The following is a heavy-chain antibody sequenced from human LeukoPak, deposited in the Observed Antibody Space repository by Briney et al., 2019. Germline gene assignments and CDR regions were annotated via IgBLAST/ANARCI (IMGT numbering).Heavy chain of an antibody. CDR2: IYYSGNT. D-gene: IGHD1-26*01. J-gene: IGHJ4*02. CDR3: ARGIVGATVRRRYFYY. CDR1: GGSVSSGSYY. Sequence: SETLSLTCTVSGGSVSSGSYYWSWFRQPPGKRLEWIGYIYYSGNTKYNPSLKSRVTISVDTSKNQFSLKLSSVTAADTAVYYCARGIVGATVRRRYFYYWGQGNLVTVSS. V-gene: IGHV4-61*01.